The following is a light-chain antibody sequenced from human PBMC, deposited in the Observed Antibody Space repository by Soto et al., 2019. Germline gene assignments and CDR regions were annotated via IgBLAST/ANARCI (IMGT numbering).Light chain of an antibody. CDR2: GAS. CDR3: QQYGSSPRT. CDR1: QSVSSSY. V-gene: IGKV3-20*01. J-gene: IGKJ1*01. Sequence: EIVLTQSPGTLSLSPGERATLSCRASQSVSSSYLAWYQQKPGQAPRLLIYGASSRATGIPDRFSGSGSGTDFTLTISRLEAVDFAMYYFQQYGSSPRTVGEGTKVEIK.